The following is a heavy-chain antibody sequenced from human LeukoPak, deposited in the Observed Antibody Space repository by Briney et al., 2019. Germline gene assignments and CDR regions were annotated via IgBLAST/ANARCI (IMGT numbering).Heavy chain of an antibody. Sequence: GGSLRLSCAASGFTFDDYAMHWVRQAPGKGLEWVSSISWSSGGIGYADSVKGRFTISRDNAKNSLYLQMNSLRSEDTALYYCAKDNGRTGTTIWGYLDAFDIWGQGTMVTVSS. J-gene: IGHJ3*02. D-gene: IGHD1-7*01. CDR2: ISWSSGGI. V-gene: IGHV3-9*01. CDR1: GFTFDDYA. CDR3: AKDNGRTGTTIWGYLDAFDI.